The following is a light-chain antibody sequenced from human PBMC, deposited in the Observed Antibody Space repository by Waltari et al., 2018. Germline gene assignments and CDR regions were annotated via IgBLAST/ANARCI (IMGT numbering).Light chain of an antibody. CDR1: QRVSRA. CDR3: QHYLRLPVT. CDR2: VAS. Sequence: EIVFTQSPGTLSLSLGERATVSCSASQRVSRALAWYQQKPGQAPRLLIYVASTRATGIPDRFSGSGSGTDFSLTISRLEPDDFAVYYCQHYLRLPVTFGQGTTVEI. V-gene: IGKV3-20*01. J-gene: IGKJ1*01.